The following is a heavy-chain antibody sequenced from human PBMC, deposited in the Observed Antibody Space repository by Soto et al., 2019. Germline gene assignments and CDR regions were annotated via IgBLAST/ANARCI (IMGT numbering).Heavy chain of an antibody. V-gene: IGHV4-39*01. Sequence: QVQVQESGPGLVKPSDTLSLTCTVSGGSVSSRSYFWGWIRQPPGKVLEWIGTSYYNGSTYYNPSLKRRCTLSVDKSKNQFSLKQPSVTASDTALYYCARQRVIPATPTNWFDPWGQGTLVTVSS. D-gene: IGHD2-15*01. J-gene: IGHJ5*02. CDR1: GGSVSSRSYF. CDR3: ARQRVIPATPTNWFDP. CDR2: SYYNGST.